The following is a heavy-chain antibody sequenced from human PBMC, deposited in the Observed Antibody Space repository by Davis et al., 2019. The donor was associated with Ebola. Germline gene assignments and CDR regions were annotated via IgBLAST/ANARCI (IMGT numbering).Heavy chain of an antibody. CDR2: IIPIFGSA. CDR1: GGTLSTYT. D-gene: IGHD3-3*01. Sequence: SVKVSCKASGGTLSTYTITWVRQAPGQGLECMGGIIPIFGSANYAQKFQGRITITADESTDTVYMELSSLRSEDTAVYYCARPPFWSGYFRVHWGQGTLVTVSS. V-gene: IGHV1-69*13. CDR3: ARPPFWSGYFRVH. J-gene: IGHJ4*02.